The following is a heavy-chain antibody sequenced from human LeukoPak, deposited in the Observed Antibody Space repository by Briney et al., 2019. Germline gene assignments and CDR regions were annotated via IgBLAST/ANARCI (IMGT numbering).Heavy chain of an antibody. Sequence: SETLSLTCTVSGGSMSSYYWSWIRQPPGKGLEWIGYIYYSGSTNYNPSLKSRVTISVDTSKNQFSLKLSSVTAADTAVYYCARPLYSSGWYALDYWGQGTLVTVSS. CDR3: ARPLYSSGWYALDY. CDR2: IYYSGST. J-gene: IGHJ4*02. D-gene: IGHD6-19*01. CDR1: GGSMSSYY. V-gene: IGHV4-59*01.